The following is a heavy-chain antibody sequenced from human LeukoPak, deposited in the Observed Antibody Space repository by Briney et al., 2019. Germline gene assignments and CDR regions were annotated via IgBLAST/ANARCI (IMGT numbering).Heavy chain of an antibody. D-gene: IGHD2-2*01. CDR1: GGSMRSDSSL. Sequence: ASQTLSLTCSVSGGSMRSDSSLWSWIRQPAGKGLEWIGRIYATGNTNYNPSLERRVTISVDTSKNHFSLNLSSVTAADTAMYYCARGLVVPAATNSYFLDVWGKGTTVTVSS. CDR3: ARGLVVPAATNSYFLDV. J-gene: IGHJ6*03. CDR2: IYATGNT. V-gene: IGHV4-61*02.